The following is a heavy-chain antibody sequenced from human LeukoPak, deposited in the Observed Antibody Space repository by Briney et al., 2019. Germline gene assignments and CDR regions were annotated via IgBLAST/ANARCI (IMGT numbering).Heavy chain of an antibody. J-gene: IGHJ6*02. D-gene: IGHD6-13*01. CDR2: ISSSSSYT. CDR3: ARDPYSSTWSYGMDI. V-gene: IGHV3-11*05. Sequence: PGGSLRLSCAASGFTFSDYYMNWIRQAPGKGLEWVSSISSSSSYTNYTDSVKGRFTISRDNAKNSLYLQMNSLRAEDTAVYYCARDPYSSTWSYGMDIWGQGTTVTVSS. CDR1: GFTFSDYY.